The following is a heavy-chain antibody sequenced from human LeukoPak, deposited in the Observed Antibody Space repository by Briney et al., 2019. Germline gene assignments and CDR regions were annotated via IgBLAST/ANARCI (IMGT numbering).Heavy chain of an antibody. CDR3: AKPPIGCSGGSCYAGFDY. Sequence: GGSLRLSCAASGFTFSSYGVHWVRQAPGKGLEWVAVISYDGSNKYYADSVKGRFTISRDNSKNTLYLQMNSLRAEDTAVYYCAKPPIGCSGGSCYAGFDYWGQGTLVTVSS. D-gene: IGHD2-15*01. CDR1: GFTFSSYG. CDR2: ISYDGSNK. J-gene: IGHJ4*02. V-gene: IGHV3-30*18.